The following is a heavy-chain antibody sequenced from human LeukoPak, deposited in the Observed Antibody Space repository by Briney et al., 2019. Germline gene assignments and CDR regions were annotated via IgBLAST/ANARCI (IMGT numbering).Heavy chain of an antibody. D-gene: IGHD3-22*01. J-gene: IGHJ4*03. CDR1: SGSVNSGSYY. V-gene: IGHV4-61*01. Sequence: PSETLSLTCTVSSGSVNSGSYYWNWIRQPPGKGLEWIGYIYYSGSTNYNPSLKSRVTISVDTSKNQLSLKLSSVTAADTAVYYCARGSRVYDRSGFHTWHDYWGHGTLVTVSS. CDR2: IYYSGST. CDR3: ARGSRVYDRSGFHTWHDY.